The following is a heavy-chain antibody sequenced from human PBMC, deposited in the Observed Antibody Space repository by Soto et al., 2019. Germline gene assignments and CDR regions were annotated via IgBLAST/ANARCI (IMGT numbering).Heavy chain of an antibody. V-gene: IGHV4-30-4*01. CDR1: GGSISSDHYH. CDR2: IHYSGSI. J-gene: IGHJ6*02. Sequence: QVQLQESGPGLVRPSQTLSLTCTVSGGSISSDHYHWTWIRQPPGKGLEWIGYIHYSGSIYYNPSLQSRVSMAVDTSKHLVSLKLSSVTAADTAVYFCAREDDGGDRDYYGLDVWGQGTTVTVSS. D-gene: IGHD2-21*02. CDR3: AREDDGGDRDYYGLDV.